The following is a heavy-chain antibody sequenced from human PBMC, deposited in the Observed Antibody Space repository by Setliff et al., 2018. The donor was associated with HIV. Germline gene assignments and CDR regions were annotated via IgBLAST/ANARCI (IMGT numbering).Heavy chain of an antibody. CDR2: IYHSGST. CDR3: ARGRSRWTYYNYYYMDV. CDR1: GYPISSGYY. D-gene: IGHD6-13*01. J-gene: IGHJ6*03. Sequence: PSETLSLTCAVSGYPISSGYYWGWIRQPPGEGLEWIGSIYHSGSTYDNPSLKSRVTISVDTSKNQFSLKLSSVTAADTAVYYCARGRSRWTYYNYYYMDVWGKGTTVTVSS. V-gene: IGHV4-38-2*01.